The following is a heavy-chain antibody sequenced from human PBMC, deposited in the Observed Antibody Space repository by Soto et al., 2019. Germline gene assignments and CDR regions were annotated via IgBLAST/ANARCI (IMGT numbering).Heavy chain of an antibody. Sequence: PSETLSLTCAVYGGSFSGYYWSWIRQPPGKGLEWMGEINHSGSTNYNPSLKSRVTISVDTSKNQFSLKLSSVTAADTAVYYCARHLNYYDFWSGYYNAYYYGMDVWGQGTTVTV. D-gene: IGHD3-3*01. CDR3: ARHLNYYDFWSGYYNAYYYGMDV. CDR1: GGSFSGYY. CDR2: INHSGST. J-gene: IGHJ6*02. V-gene: IGHV4-34*01.